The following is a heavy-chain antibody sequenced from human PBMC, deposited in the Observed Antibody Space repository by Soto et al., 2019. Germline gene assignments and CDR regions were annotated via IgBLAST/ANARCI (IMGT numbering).Heavy chain of an antibody. CDR1: GGSISSGGYY. Sequence: PSETLSLTCTVSGGSISSGGYYWGWIRQPPGKGLEWIGSIYYSGSTYYNPSLKSRVTISVDTSKNQFSLKLSSVTAADTAVYYCARHRMVRNPYGSGSYAPGYSPYARNYGMDVWGQGTTVTVSS. CDR3: ARHRMVRNPYGSGSYAPGYSPYARNYGMDV. V-gene: IGHV4-39*01. J-gene: IGHJ6*02. CDR2: IYYSGST. D-gene: IGHD3-10*01.